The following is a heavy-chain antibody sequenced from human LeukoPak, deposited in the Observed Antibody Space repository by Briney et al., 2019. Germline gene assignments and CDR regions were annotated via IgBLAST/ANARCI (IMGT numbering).Heavy chain of an antibody. CDR1: GGSFSGYY. D-gene: IGHD6-6*01. CDR2: INHSGST. CDR3: ARGQLAPFRHHFDY. Sequence: SETLSLTCAVYGGSFSGYYWSWIRQPPGKGLEWIGEINHSGSTNYNPSLKSRVTISVDTSKNQFSLKLSSVTAADTAVYYCARGQLAPFRHHFDYWGQGTLVIVSS. J-gene: IGHJ4*02. V-gene: IGHV4-34*01.